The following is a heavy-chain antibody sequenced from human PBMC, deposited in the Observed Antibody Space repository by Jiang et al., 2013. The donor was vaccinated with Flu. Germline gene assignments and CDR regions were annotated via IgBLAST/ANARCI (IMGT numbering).Heavy chain of an antibody. D-gene: IGHD2-2*01. J-gene: IGHJ4*02. Sequence: FSSYAISWVRQAPGQGLEWMGRIIPILGIANYAQKFQGRVTITADKSTSTAYMELSSLRSEDTAVYYCATSTDCSSTSCPFDYWGQGTLVTVSS. CDR2: IIPILGIA. CDR1: FSSYA. V-gene: IGHV1-69*04. CDR3: ATSTDCSSTSCPFDY.